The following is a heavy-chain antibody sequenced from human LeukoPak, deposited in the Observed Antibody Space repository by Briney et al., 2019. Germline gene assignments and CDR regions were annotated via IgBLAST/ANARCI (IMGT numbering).Heavy chain of an antibody. CDR3: AKPPAYYYGSGSYYY. CDR1: GFTFSSYA. Sequence: GGSLRLSCAASGFTFSSYAMSWVRQAPGKGLEWVSAISGSGSTYYADSVKGRFTISRDNSKNTLYLQMNSLRAEDTAVYYCAKPPAYYYGSGSYYYWGQGTLVTVSS. D-gene: IGHD3-10*01. V-gene: IGHV3-23*01. CDR2: ISGSGST. J-gene: IGHJ4*02.